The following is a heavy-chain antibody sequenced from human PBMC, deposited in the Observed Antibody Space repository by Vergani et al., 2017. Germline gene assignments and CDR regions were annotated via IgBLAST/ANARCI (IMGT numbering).Heavy chain of an antibody. CDR3: ARGGYCSSTSCLNYYYYYYMDV. Sequence: QVQLVQSGAEVKKPGSSVKVSCKASGGTFSSYTISWVRQAPGQGLEWMGRIIPILGIANYAQKFQGRVTITADKSTSTAYMELSSLRSEDTAVYYCARGGYCSSTSCLNYYYYYYMDVWGKGTTVTVSS. D-gene: IGHD2-2*03. J-gene: IGHJ6*03. CDR1: GGTFSSYT. V-gene: IGHV1-69*02. CDR2: IIPILGIA.